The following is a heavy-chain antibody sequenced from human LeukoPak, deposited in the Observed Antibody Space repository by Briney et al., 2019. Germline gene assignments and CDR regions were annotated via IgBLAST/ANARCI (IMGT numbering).Heavy chain of an antibody. J-gene: IGHJ4*02. Sequence: SETLSLTCAVSGGSISSTTNWWSWVRQPPGRGLEWIGEIHQSGSTNYKPSLKSRVTISVDKSKNQYSPKMPPVTAADTAVYYCERGIGDTGRSRFGYWAQGTLVTVSS. D-gene: IGHD3-10*01. CDR2: IHQSGST. CDR1: GGSISSTTNW. V-gene: IGHV4-4*02. CDR3: ERGIGDTGRSRFGY.